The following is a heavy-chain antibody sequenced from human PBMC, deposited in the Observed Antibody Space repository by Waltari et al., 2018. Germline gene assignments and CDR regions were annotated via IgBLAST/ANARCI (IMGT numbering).Heavy chain of an antibody. J-gene: IGHJ5*02. CDR1: FNTYW. Sequence: FNTYWMNWVRQAPGKGPMWVSRINPDGSNTIYADSVRGRFTISRDNGKSTLFLQMTSLRPDDSAVYYCARGGTVDTWGQGTLVTVSS. CDR2: INPDGSNT. V-gene: IGHV3-74*01. CDR3: ARGGTVDT.